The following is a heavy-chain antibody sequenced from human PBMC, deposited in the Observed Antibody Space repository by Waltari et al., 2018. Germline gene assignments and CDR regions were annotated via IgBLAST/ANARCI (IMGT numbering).Heavy chain of an antibody. Sequence: EVQVVQSGSEVKQPGESLKISCTGSGYSFTNYWLRWVRQMPGKGLEWMGSIYPSDSDARYSPSFQGQVTISADRSISTAYLQWSSLKASDTAMYYCARSGTSSSRYFDLWGRGALVTVSS. CDR2: IYPSDSDA. J-gene: IGHJ2*01. D-gene: IGHD6-6*01. CDR1: GYSFTNYW. CDR3: ARSGTSSSRYFDL. V-gene: IGHV5-51*01.